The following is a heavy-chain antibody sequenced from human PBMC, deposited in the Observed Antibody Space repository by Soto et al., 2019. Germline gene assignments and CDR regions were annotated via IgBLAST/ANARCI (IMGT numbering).Heavy chain of an antibody. V-gene: IGHV3-53*01. CDR2: IYSGGST. J-gene: IGHJ3*01. D-gene: IGHD3-22*01. CDR1: GFTVSSNY. Sequence: GGSLRLSCAASGFTVSSNYMSWVRQAPGKGLEWVSVIYSGGSTYYADSVKGRFTISRDNSKNTLYLQMNSLRAEDTAVYYCARGFVLYYDSSGYEVWGQGTMVTVSS. CDR3: ARGFVLYYDSSGYEV.